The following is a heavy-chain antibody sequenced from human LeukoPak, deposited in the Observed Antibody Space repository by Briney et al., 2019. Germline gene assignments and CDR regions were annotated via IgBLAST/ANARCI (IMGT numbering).Heavy chain of an antibody. Sequence: GGSLRLSCAASGFTFSNYIMTWVRQAPGKGLEWVSVINNGGDTTYYADSMKGRFTISRDNSKNTLYLQMNSLRTEDTAVYYCAVGGGYSSSWYTPFDYWGQGTPVTVSS. CDR3: AVGGGYSSSWYTPFDY. CDR2: INNGGDTT. D-gene: IGHD6-13*01. CDR1: GFTFSNYI. J-gene: IGHJ4*02. V-gene: IGHV3-23*01.